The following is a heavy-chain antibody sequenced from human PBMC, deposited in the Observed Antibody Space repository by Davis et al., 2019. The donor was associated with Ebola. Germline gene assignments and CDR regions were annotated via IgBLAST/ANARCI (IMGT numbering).Heavy chain of an antibody. J-gene: IGHJ4*02. CDR2: INHSGST. CDR1: GYSISSGYY. V-gene: IGHV4-38-2*02. CDR3: ARGISGWYGVLPDY. Sequence: MPGGSLRLSCTVSGYSISSGYYWGWIRQPPGKGLEWIGEINHSGSTNYNPSLKSRVTISVDTSKNQFSLSLSSVTAADTAVYFCARGISGWYGVLPDYWGQGTLVTVSS. D-gene: IGHD6-19*01.